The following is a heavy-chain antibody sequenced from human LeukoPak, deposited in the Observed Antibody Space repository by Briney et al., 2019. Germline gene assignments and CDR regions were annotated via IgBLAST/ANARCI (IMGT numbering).Heavy chain of an antibody. D-gene: IGHD2-8*02. CDR2: INPSGSNS. V-gene: IGHV1-46*01. J-gene: IGHJ4*02. CDR3: SSPKSPYEGTGPHN. Sequence: ASVKVSCKTSGYTFSSYYIHWVRQAPGQGLQWMGVINPSGSNSRYAEEFQGRVTMTRDTSTNTVNMELSSPRSNDTAVYYCSSPKSPYEGTGPHNWGQGTQVTLSS. CDR1: GYTFSSYY.